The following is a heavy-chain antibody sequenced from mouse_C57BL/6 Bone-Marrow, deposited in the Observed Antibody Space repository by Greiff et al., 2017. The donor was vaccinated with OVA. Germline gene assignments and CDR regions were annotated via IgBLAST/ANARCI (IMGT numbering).Heavy chain of an antibody. D-gene: IGHD2-12*01. V-gene: IGHV5-9-1*02. Sequence: EVNVVESGEGLVKPGGSLKLSCAASGFTFSSYAMSWVRQTPEKRLEWVAYISSGGDYIYYADTVKGRFTISRDNARNTLYLQMSRLKSEDTTMYYCTRDYYSYSSIDVWGTGTTVTVSS. J-gene: IGHJ1*03. CDR1: GFTFSSYA. CDR2: ISSGGDYI. CDR3: TRDYYSYSSIDV.